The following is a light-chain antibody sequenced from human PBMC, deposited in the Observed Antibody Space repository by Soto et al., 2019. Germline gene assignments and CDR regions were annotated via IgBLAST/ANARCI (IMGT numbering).Light chain of an antibody. CDR1: QSVSSSY. J-gene: IGKJ1*01. CDR3: HQYGSSRT. CDR2: GAS. V-gene: IGKV3-20*01. Sequence: EIVLTQSPGTLSLSPGERATISCRASQSVSSSYLAWYQQKPGQAPRLLMYGASSRATGIPDRFSGSGSGTDFTLTISRLEPEDFAVYYCHQYGSSRTFGQGTKVDIK.